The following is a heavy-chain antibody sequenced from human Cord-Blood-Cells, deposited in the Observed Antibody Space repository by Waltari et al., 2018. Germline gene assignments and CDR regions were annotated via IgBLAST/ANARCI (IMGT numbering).Heavy chain of an antibody. Sequence: GQGLEWMGGIIPIFGTANYAQKFQGRVTITADESTSTAYMERSSLRSEDTAVYYCARGYYYGSGSYYYYGMDVWGQGTTVTVSS. V-gene: IGHV1-69*01. CDR2: IIPIFGTA. J-gene: IGHJ6*02. CDR3: ARGYYYGSGSYYYYGMDV. D-gene: IGHD3-10*01.